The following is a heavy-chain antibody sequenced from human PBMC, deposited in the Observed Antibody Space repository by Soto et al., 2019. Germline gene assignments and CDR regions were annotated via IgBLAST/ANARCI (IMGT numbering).Heavy chain of an antibody. J-gene: IGHJ4*02. CDR3: ARVCNDDFWSGFGFDY. CDR2: IYYSGST. Sequence: SETLSLTCTVSGCSISSYYWSWIRQPPGKGLEWIGDIYYSGSTNYNPSLKSRVTISVDTSKNQFSLKLSSVTAADTAVYYCARVCNDDFWSGFGFDYWGQGTLVTVSS. V-gene: IGHV4-59*08. D-gene: IGHD3-3*01. CDR1: GCSISSYY.